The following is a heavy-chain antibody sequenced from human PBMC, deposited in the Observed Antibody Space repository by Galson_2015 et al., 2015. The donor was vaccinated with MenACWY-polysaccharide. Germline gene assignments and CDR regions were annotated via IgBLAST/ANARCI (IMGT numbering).Heavy chain of an antibody. CDR2: ISGSGGST. Sequence: SLRLSCAASGFTFSSYAMSWVRQAPGKGLEWVSAISGSGGSTYYADSVKGRFTISRDNSKNTLYLQMNSLRAEDTAVYYCAKDSNGYSGSYYWFDPWGQGTLVTVSS. D-gene: IGHD1-26*01. CDR1: GFTFSSYA. V-gene: IGHV3-23*01. CDR3: AKDSNGYSGSYYWFDP. J-gene: IGHJ5*02.